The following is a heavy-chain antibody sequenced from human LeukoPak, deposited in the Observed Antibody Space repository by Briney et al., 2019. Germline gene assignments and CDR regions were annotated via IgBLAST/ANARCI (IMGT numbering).Heavy chain of an antibody. Sequence: ASVNVSCKASGYTFTSYYMHWVRQAPGQGLEWMGIINPSGGSTSYAQKFQGRVTITADESTSTAYMELSSLRSEDTAVYYCCYGDDDYWGQGTLVTVSS. CDR1: GYTFTSYY. CDR2: INPSGGST. CDR3: CYGDDDY. D-gene: IGHD4-17*01. J-gene: IGHJ4*02. V-gene: IGHV1-46*01.